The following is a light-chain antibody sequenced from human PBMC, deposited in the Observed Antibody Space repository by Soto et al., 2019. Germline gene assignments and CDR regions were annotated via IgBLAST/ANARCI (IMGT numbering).Light chain of an antibody. CDR2: AAS. V-gene: IGKV3-20*01. J-gene: IGKJ1*01. CDR1: QSVADSY. Sequence: EIVLAQSPGTLSLSPGETVTLTCRASQSVADSYLAWYQQKPGQAPRLLIYAASCRATGIPDTFSGSGSGTNFTLTIARLEPEDFALYYGQQYDHFPRTFGQGTKVQIK. CDR3: QQYDHFPRT.